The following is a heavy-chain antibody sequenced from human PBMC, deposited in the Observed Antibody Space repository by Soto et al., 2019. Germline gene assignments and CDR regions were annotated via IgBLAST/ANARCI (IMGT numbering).Heavy chain of an antibody. CDR3: ARGDDFWSGRLDY. CDR2: MSPNSGNT. CDR1: GYTFTSYD. V-gene: IGHV1-8*01. D-gene: IGHD3-3*01. J-gene: IGHJ4*02. Sequence: QVQLVQSGAEVKNPGASVKVSCKASGYTFTSYDVNWVRQATGQGLEWMGWMSPNSGNTGYAQKFQGRVTMTANTAITTAYMELSSLRSEDTAVYYCARGDDFWSGRLDYWGQGTLVTASS.